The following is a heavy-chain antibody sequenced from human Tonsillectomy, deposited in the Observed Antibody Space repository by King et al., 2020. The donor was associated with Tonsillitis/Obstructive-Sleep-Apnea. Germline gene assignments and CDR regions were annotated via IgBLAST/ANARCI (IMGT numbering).Heavy chain of an antibody. Sequence: VQLVESGGGVVQPGGSLRLSFAASGFTFSRYGMHWVRQAPGKGLGWVAAIWYVGSKYYYADSVKGRLTIPRDNSRNTLFLQMNSLRDEEPAVFYCAKGTWFVEVSGGRGFDVWGQGTKVTVSS. CDR2: IWYVGSKY. CDR1: GFTFSRYG. CDR3: AKGTWFVEVSGGRGFDV. V-gene: IGHV3-33*03. D-gene: IGHD3-10*01. J-gene: IGHJ3*01.